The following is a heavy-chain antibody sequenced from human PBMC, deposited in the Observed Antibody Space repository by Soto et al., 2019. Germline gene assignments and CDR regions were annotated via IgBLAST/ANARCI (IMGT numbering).Heavy chain of an antibody. D-gene: IGHD3-10*01. CDR3: ARAQGSGFLVS. J-gene: IGHJ4*02. Sequence: QVQLQESGPGLVKPSQTLSLTCTVSGGSISSGDYYWSWIRQPPGKGLEWIGYIYYSGSTYYNPSHKTRXTXSXXTSKNQFSLKLSSVTAADTAVYYCARAQGSGFLVSWGQGTLVTVSS. CDR1: GGSISSGDYY. CDR2: IYYSGST. V-gene: IGHV4-30-4*01.